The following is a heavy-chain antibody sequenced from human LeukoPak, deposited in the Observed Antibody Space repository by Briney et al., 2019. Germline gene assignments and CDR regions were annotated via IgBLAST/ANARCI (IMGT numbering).Heavy chain of an antibody. D-gene: IGHD4-23*01. CDR3: ARDSGGLDY. CDR1: GVTVSTNH. V-gene: IGHV3-66*01. Sequence: PGGSLRLSCAASGVTVSTNHMSWVRQAPGQGLEWVSIVYSGGSTYYADSVKGRFTISRDNSKNTLYLQMNSLRAGDTAVYYCARDSGGLDYWGQGTLVTVSS. J-gene: IGHJ4*02. CDR2: VYSGGST.